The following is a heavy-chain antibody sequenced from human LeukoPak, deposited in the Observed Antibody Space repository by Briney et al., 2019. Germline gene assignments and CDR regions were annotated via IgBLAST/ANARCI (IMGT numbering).Heavy chain of an antibody. Sequence: SETLSLTCTASGVSISSYYWSWIRQPPGKGLEWIGYIYYSGSTNYNPSLKSRVTISVDTSKNQFSLKLSSVTAADTAVYYCARSPNGDYXXXFDYWGQGTLVTVSS. V-gene: IGHV4-59*01. CDR1: GVSISSYY. J-gene: IGHJ4*02. D-gene: IGHD4-17*01. CDR2: IYYSGST. CDR3: ARSPNGDYXXXFDY.